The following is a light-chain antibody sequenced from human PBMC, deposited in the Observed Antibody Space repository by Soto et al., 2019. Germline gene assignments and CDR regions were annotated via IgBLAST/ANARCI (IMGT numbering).Light chain of an antibody. Sequence: QSVLTQPPSACGTPGQRVTISCSGGSSNIGSNYVYWDQQLPGTAPILLRYRNNQRPSGVPDRFSGSKSGTSASLAISGLRSEDEADYYCAPWEDSLSGPGEFGGGTKLTVL. CDR3: APWEDSLSGPGE. CDR2: RNN. CDR1: SSNIGSNY. V-gene: IGLV1-47*01. J-gene: IGLJ3*02.